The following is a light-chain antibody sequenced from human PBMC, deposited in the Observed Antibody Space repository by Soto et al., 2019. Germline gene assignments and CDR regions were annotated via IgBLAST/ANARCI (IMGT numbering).Light chain of an antibody. CDR2: DAS. CDR3: QQYDSFSQT. CDR1: QSISNS. J-gene: IGKJ1*01. V-gene: IGKV1-5*01. Sequence: DIQMTQSPSTLSASVGDRVTITCRASQSISNSLAWYQQKPGKAPKLLIYDASSLESGVPSRFSGSGSGTEFTLTISSLQPDDFAAYYCQQYDSFSQTFGQGTKVEIK.